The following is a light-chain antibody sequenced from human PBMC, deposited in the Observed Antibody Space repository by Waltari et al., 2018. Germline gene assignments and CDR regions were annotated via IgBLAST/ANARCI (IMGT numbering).Light chain of an antibody. J-gene: IGKJ4*01. Sequence: VLTQSPVTLSLSAGERASLSCMASESVYKFLAWYQLRPGQPPRLLIYDPSNRDACVPGRFSGSGYGTDFTRTITSLEAEDFAVYCFQQVSSVPSTVGGGTRVDIK. V-gene: IGKV3-11*01. CDR3: QQVSSVPST. CDR1: ESVYKF. CDR2: DPS.